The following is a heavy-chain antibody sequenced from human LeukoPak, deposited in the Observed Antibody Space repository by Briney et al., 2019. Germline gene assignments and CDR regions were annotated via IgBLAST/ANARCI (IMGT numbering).Heavy chain of an antibody. CDR3: ARDRDAVTTGIFDY. Sequence: GGSLRLSCAASGFTFSSYSMNWVRQAPGKGLEWVSSISSSSSYIYSADSVKGRFTISRDNAKNSLYLQMNSLRAEDTAVYYCARDRDAVTTGIFDYWGQGTLVTVSS. D-gene: IGHD4-17*01. V-gene: IGHV3-21*01. CDR1: GFTFSSYS. CDR2: ISSSSSYI. J-gene: IGHJ4*02.